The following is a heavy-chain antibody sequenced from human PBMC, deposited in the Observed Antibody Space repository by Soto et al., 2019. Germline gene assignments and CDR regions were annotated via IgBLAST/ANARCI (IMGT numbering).Heavy chain of an antibody. CDR2: INHSGST. CDR3: ARHSGKQQLY. J-gene: IGHJ4*02. Sequence: PSETLSLTCTVSDGSISSHSCYCICIRQHPGKGLEWIGQINHSGSTNYNPSLKSRVTISVDTSKNQFSLKLSSVTASDTAVYYCARHSGKQQLYWGQGTLVTVSS. V-gene: IGHV4-39*07. D-gene: IGHD6-13*01. CDR1: DGSISSHSCY.